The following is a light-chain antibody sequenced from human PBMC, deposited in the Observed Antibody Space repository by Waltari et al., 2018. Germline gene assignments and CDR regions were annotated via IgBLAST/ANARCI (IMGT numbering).Light chain of an antibody. CDR3: CSYAGSSIFVV. Sequence: QSALTQPASVSGSPGQSITISCTGTSSDLGSYNLVSWYQQHPGKAPKLLIYEGSKRPSGVSNRFSGSKSGNTASLTISGLQTEDEADYYCCSYAGSSIFVVFGGGTKLTVL. CDR2: EGS. CDR1: SSDLGSYNL. J-gene: IGLJ2*01. V-gene: IGLV2-23*03.